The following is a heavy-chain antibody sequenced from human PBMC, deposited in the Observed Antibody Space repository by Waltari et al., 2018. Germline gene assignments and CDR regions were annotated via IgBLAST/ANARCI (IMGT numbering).Heavy chain of an antibody. CDR3: TRDRDIVLPFSDY. Sequence: EVQLVESGGGLVQPGRSLRLSCTASGFTFGDYAMSWVRKAPGKGLEWVGFIRSKAYGGTTEYAASVKGRFTISRDDSKSIAYLQMNSLKTEDTAVYYCTRDRDIVLPFSDYWGQGTLVTVSS. CDR2: IRSKAYGGTT. J-gene: IGHJ4*02. V-gene: IGHV3-49*04. D-gene: IGHD2-8*01. CDR1: GFTFGDYA.